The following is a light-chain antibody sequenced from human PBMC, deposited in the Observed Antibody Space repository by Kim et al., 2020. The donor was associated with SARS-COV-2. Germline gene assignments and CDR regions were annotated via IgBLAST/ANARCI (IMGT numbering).Light chain of an antibody. J-gene: IGKJ5*01. CDR3: QQRFNWPPIP. CDR2: DAS. Sequence: ETVLTQSPATLSLSPGERATLSCRASQSVGSYLAWYQQKPGQAPRLLIYDASNRATGIPARFSGSGSGTDFTLTISSLEPEDFAVYYCQQRFNWPPIPFGQGTRLEIK. CDR1: QSVGSY. V-gene: IGKV3-11*01.